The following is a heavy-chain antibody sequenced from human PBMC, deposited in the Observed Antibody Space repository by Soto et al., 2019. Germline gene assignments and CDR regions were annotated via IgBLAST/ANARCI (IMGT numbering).Heavy chain of an antibody. J-gene: IGHJ5*02. Sequence: LRLSCAASGFPFGDYYMTWIRQAPGKGLEWVSYISSSGSALQYADSVKGRFTISRDNARNSVFLQMNSLRVEDTAMYYCARDSPGGFNWFDPWGQGTLVTVSS. CDR3: ARDSPGGFNWFDP. CDR2: ISSSGSAL. CDR1: GFPFGDYY. V-gene: IGHV3-11*01. D-gene: IGHD3-16*01.